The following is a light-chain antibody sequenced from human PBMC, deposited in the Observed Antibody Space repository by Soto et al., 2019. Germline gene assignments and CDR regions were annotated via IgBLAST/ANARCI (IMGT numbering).Light chain of an antibody. V-gene: IGKV3-20*01. CDR1: QSVSSSY. CDR3: QQYGSSGT. J-gene: IGKJ1*01. CDR2: GAS. Sequence: EIMLSQSPGTLSLTPGERATLSCRASQSVSSSYLAWYQQKPGQAPRLLVYGASTRASGIPDRFSGSGSGTDFTLTISRLEPEDFAVYYCQQYGSSGTFGQGTMV.